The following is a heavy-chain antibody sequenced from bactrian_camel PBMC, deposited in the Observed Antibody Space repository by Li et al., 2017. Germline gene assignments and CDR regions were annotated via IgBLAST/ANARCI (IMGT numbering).Heavy chain of an antibody. D-gene: IGHD3*01. Sequence: VQLVESGGGLVQPGGSLRLSCAASGFTFSSYYMSWVRQAPGKGLEWVSSIKSDGSRTYYTDSVKGRFTISRDNAKNTVLLEINSLKSEDTALYYCATRYGLGAKRGGYNYWGQGTQVTVS. V-gene: IGHV3-2*01. J-gene: IGHJ4*01. CDR2: IKSDGSRT. CDR3: ATRYGLGAKRGGYNY. CDR1: GFTFSSYY.